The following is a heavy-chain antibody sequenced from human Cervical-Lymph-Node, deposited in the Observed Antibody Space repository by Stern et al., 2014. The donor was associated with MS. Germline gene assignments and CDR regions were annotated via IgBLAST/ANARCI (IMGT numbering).Heavy chain of an antibody. V-gene: IGHV3-74*02. CDR3: ARVRNSGFEA. CDR2: INSDGSST. Sequence: EVQLEESGGGLVQPGGSLRLSCAASGFTFSTHWLHWVRQAPGKGLVWVSRINSDGSSTSYADSVKDRFTISRDNAKNTLYLQMNSLRAEDTAVYYCARVRNSGFEAWGQGTLVTVSS. CDR1: GFTFSTHW. D-gene: IGHD1-26*01. J-gene: IGHJ5*02.